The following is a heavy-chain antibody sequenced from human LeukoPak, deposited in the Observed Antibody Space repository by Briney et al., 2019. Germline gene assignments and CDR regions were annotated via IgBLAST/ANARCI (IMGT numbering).Heavy chain of an antibody. D-gene: IGHD1-26*01. CDR2: IYYTGST. CDR3: ARQGAFDP. V-gene: IGHV4-59*05. CDR1: GDSISGYY. J-gene: IGHJ5*02. Sequence: SETLSLTCTVSGDSISGYYWSWIRQPPGKGLEWIGSIYYTGSTYYNPSLKSRLTISVDTSKNQFSLRLNSVTAADTAVYYCARQGAFDPWGQGTLVTVSS.